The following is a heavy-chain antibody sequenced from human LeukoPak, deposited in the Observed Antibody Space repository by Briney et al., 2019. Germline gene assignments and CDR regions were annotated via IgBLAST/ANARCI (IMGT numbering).Heavy chain of an antibody. CDR1: GGSFSGYY. V-gene: IGHV4-34*01. CDR2: INHSGST. Sequence: SETLSLTCAVYGGSFSGYYWSWIRQPPGKGLEWIGEINHSGSTNYNPSLKSRVTISVDTSKNQFSLKLSSVTAADTAVYYCARESSRSPDWFDPWGQGTLSPSPQ. CDR3: ARESSRSPDWFDP. D-gene: IGHD1-26*01. J-gene: IGHJ5*02.